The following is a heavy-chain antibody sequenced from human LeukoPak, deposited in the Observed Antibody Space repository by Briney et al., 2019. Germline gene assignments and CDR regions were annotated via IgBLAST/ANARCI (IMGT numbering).Heavy chain of an antibody. J-gene: IGHJ5*02. CDR2: INSDQSET. V-gene: IGHV3-74*01. CDR1: GFTFRNFY. Sequence: RGSLRLSCVASGFTFRNFYMHWVRHAPGEGRGWVARINSDQSETNYAASVKGRFTISRDNAKNTLYLQMNSLRAEDTAVYYCVRVTETWGQGALVTVSS. CDR3: VRVTET.